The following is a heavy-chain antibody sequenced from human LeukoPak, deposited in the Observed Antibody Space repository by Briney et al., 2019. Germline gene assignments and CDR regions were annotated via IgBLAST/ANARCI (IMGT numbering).Heavy chain of an antibody. Sequence: GGSLRLSCAASGFPFTIYAMSWVRQAPGKGLEWVSVLYHGDRTYYADSVKGRFTISRDSSKNTVYLQMQNLRAEDTAVYYCTRDRDDSSVLHYFDYWGQGALVTVSS. V-gene: IGHV3-66*02. J-gene: IGHJ4*02. CDR2: LYHGDRT. CDR1: GFPFTIYA. D-gene: IGHD3-22*01. CDR3: TRDRDDSSVLHYFDY.